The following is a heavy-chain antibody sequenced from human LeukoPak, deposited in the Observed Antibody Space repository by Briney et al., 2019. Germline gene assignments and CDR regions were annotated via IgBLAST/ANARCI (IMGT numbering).Heavy chain of an antibody. CDR2: ISENGRNT. V-gene: IGHV3-23*01. D-gene: IGHD3-16*02. CDR3: AKDRYDSPYYGMDV. CDR1: GFSFSASS. Sequence: PGGSLRLSCVASGFSFSASSMSWVRQTPGKGLEWVSSISENGRNTYYADSVKGRFTVSRDNSKNTLYLQMNSLRAEDTAVYYCAKDRYDSPYYGMDVWGQGTTVTVSS. J-gene: IGHJ6*02.